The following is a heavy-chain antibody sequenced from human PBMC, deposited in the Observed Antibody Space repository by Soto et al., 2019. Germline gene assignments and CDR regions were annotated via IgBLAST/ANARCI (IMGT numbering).Heavy chain of an antibody. CDR2: ISPDGGNQ. J-gene: IGHJ1*01. CDR1: GFIFSDYA. CDR3: ARENSRIAPRLFQH. V-gene: IGHV3-30-3*01. D-gene: IGHD6-6*01. Sequence: GGSLRPSCVASGFIFSDYAMHWARQAPGKGLVWVALISPDGGNQYYSESAKGRFTISRDNSKNTLCLQMNDLRPDDTALYYCARENSRIAPRLFQHWGHGSLVTVSS.